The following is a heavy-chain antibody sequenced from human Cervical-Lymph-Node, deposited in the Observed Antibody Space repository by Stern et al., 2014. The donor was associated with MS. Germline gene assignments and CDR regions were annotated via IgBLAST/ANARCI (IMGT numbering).Heavy chain of an antibody. J-gene: IGHJ6*02. CDR1: GYTFTSYA. CDR2: INAGNGNT. CDR3: AREPLYGMDV. Sequence: VQLVQSGAEVKKPGASVKVSCKASGYTFTSYAMHWVRQAPGQRLEWMGWINAGNGNTTYFQKFHGRVTITRDTSASTAYMELSSLRSEDTAVYYCAREPLYGMDVWGQGTTVTVSS. V-gene: IGHV1-3*01.